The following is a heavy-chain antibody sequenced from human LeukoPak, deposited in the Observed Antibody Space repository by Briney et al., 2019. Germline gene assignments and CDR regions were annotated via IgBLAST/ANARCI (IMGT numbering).Heavy chain of an antibody. Sequence: GGSLRLSCAASGFTFSSYAMSWVRQAPGKGLEWVSAISGSGGSTYYADPVKGRFTISRDNSKNTLYLQMNSLRAEDTAVYYCAKVGQHRQLQLWLAGSTQSAYWGQGTLVTVSS. CDR1: GFTFSSYA. CDR3: AKVGQHRQLQLWLAGSTQSAY. D-gene: IGHD5-18*01. J-gene: IGHJ4*02. V-gene: IGHV3-23*01. CDR2: ISGSGGST.